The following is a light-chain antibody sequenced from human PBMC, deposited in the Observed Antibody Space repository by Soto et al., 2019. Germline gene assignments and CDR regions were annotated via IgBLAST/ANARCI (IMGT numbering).Light chain of an antibody. V-gene: IGKV1-5*01. CDR3: QQYNSYRYT. CDR2: DAS. J-gene: IGKJ2*01. CDR1: QSISSW. Sequence: DIQMTQSPSTLSASVGDRVTITCRACQSISSWLAWYQQKPGKAPKLLIYDASSLESGVPSRFSGSGSGTEFTLTISSLQPDDFATYYCQQYNSYRYTFGQGTKLEIK.